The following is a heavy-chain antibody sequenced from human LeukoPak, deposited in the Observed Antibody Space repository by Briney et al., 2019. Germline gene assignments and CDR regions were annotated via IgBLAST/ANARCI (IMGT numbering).Heavy chain of an antibody. V-gene: IGHV1-46*01. D-gene: IGHD2-15*01. CDR3: ARSPPGHCSGGSCPYFDY. CDR2: INPSGGST. J-gene: IGHJ4*02. Sequence: ASVKVSCKASGYTFTSYYMHWVRQAPGQGLEWMGRINPSGGSTSYAQKFQGRVTKTRDMSTSTVYMELSSLRSEDTAVYYCARSPPGHCSGGSCPYFDYWGQGTLVTVSS. CDR1: GYTFTSYY.